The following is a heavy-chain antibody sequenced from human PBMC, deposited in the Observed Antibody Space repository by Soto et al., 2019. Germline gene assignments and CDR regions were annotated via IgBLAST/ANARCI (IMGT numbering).Heavy chain of an antibody. CDR1: GDSISSGGYY. Sequence: QVQLQESGPGLVKPSQTLSLTCTVSGDSISSGGYYWSWIRQHPGKGLEWIGYIYYSGSTYYNPXTKSRVTISVDXSXNXXSLKLSSVTAADTAVYYCAASCVGCGGFNYYGMDVWGQGTTVTVSS. CDR2: IYYSGST. V-gene: IGHV4-31*03. CDR3: AASCVGCGGFNYYGMDV. D-gene: IGHD2-21*01. J-gene: IGHJ6*02.